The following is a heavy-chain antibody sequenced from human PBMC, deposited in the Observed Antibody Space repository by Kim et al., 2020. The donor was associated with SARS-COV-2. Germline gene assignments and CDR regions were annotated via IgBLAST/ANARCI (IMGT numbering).Heavy chain of an antibody. CDR2: INNDGASN. J-gene: IGHJ4*02. CDR1: GFSFSTYS. D-gene: IGHD6-19*01. CDR3: AREQWRHFDY. V-gene: IGHV3-21*01. Sequence: GGSLRLSCVASGFSFSTYSMNWVRQAPGKGLEWVSAINNDGASNYDADSVKGRFTISRDNAKNSLYLQMNSLRAEDTAVYYCAREQWRHFDYWGQGTLVTVPS.